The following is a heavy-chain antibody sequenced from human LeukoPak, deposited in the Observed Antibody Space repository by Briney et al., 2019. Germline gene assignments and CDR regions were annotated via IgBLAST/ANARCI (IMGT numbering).Heavy chain of an antibody. CDR3: AHTTGGYYDSSGYSDY. D-gene: IGHD3-22*01. Sequence: GPTLVKPTQTLTLTCTFSGFSLSTSGVGVGWIRQPPGKALEWLALIYWDDDKRYSPSLKSRLTITKDTSKNQVVLTMTNMDPVDTATYYCAHTTGGYYDSSGYSDYWGQGTLVTVSS. V-gene: IGHV2-5*02. J-gene: IGHJ4*02. CDR2: IYWDDDK. CDR1: GFSLSTSGVG.